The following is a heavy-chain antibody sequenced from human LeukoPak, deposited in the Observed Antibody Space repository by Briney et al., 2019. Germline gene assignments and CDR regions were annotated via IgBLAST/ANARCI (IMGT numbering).Heavy chain of an antibody. D-gene: IGHD3-3*01. V-gene: IGHV1-18*01. CDR3: ARYLTAYYDFWSGYYTFDY. CDR1: GGTFSSYG. CDR2: ISAYNGNT. J-gene: IGHJ4*02. Sequence: GSSVKVSCKASGGTFSSYGISWVRQAPGQGLEWMGWISAYNGNTNYAQKLQGRVTMTTDTSTSTAYMELRSLRSDDTAVYYCARYLTAYYDFWSGYYTFDYWGQGTLVTVSS.